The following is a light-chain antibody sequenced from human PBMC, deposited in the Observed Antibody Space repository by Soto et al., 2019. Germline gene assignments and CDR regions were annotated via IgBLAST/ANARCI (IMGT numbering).Light chain of an antibody. V-gene: IGLV2-14*01. CDR3: SSYTSSSLVV. CDR1: SSDVGGYNY. J-gene: IGLJ2*01. Sequence: QSVLTQPASVSGSPGQSITISCTGTSSDVGGYNYVSWYQQHPGKAPKLMIYDVSNRPSGVSNCFSGSKSGNTAYLTISGLQAEDEADYYCSSYTSSSLVVFGGGTKLTVL. CDR2: DVS.